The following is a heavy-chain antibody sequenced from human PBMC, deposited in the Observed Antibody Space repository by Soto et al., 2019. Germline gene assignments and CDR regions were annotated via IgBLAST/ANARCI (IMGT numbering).Heavy chain of an antibody. Sequence: PGGSLRLSCAASGFTFSSYGMHWVRQAPGKGLEWVAVISYDGSNKYYADSVKGRFTISRDNSKNTLYLQMNSLRAEDTVVYYCAKSGGVAPMDVWGQGTTVTVSS. CDR3: AKSGGVAPMDV. CDR1: GFTFSSYG. CDR2: ISYDGSNK. V-gene: IGHV3-30*18. J-gene: IGHJ6*02. D-gene: IGHD2-8*01.